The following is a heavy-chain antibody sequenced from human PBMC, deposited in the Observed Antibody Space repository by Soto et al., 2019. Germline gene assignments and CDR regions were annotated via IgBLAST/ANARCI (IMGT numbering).Heavy chain of an antibody. CDR2: ISAYNGNT. Sequence: ASVKVSCKASGYTFTSYGISWVRQAPGQGLEGMGWISAYNGNTNYAQKLQVRVTMTTYTSTSTAFMEQLSMRSDDTAVDVCAREGAEQWLERVDYWGQGTLVTVSS. J-gene: IGHJ4*02. CDR3: AREGAEQWLERVDY. V-gene: IGHV1-18*01. CDR1: GYTFTSYG. D-gene: IGHD6-19*01.